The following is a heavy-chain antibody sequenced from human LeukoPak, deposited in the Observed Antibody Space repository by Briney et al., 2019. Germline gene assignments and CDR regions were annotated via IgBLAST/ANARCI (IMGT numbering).Heavy chain of an antibody. J-gene: IGHJ4*02. D-gene: IGHD3-22*01. CDR2: IVSGGTT. V-gene: IGHV3-23*01. CDR1: GFTFTNYA. CDR3: ARAGYDSIRAYFGY. Sequence: GGSLRLSCTASGFTFTNYAMTWIRQAPGKGLGWVSTIVSGGTTYYADSVKGRFTISRDNSKNTLFLHMNSPRAEDTALYYCARAGYDSIRAYFGYWGQGTLVTVSS.